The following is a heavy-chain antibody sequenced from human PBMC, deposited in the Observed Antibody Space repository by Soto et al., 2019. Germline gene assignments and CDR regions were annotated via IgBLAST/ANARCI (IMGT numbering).Heavy chain of an antibody. CDR3: ARAQKWRQLSLNVFDL. V-gene: IGHV3-74*01. Sequence: EVQLVESGGGLVQPGGSLRLSCVASGFTIENSVMHWVRQTPGKGLMWVSRITGAGDGTLYADSVQGRFTISRDNAKNTVYLHMTGLRVEETAVYYCARAQKWRQLSLNVFDLCGQGTTVTVSS. J-gene: IGHJ3*01. CDR1: GFTIENSV. CDR2: ITGAGDGT. D-gene: IGHD5-18*01.